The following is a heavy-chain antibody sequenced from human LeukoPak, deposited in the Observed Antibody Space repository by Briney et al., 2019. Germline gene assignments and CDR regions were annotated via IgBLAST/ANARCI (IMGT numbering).Heavy chain of an antibody. Sequence: SETLSLTCTVSGGSISSGGYYWSWIRQHPGKGLEWIGYIYYSGSTYCNPSLKSRVTISVDTSKNQFSLKLSSVTAADTAVYYCARESIVVVPAAMTPYNWFDPWGQGTLVTVSS. V-gene: IGHV4-31*03. J-gene: IGHJ5*02. CDR2: IYYSGST. CDR1: GGSISSGGYY. D-gene: IGHD2-2*01. CDR3: ARESIVVVPAAMTPYNWFDP.